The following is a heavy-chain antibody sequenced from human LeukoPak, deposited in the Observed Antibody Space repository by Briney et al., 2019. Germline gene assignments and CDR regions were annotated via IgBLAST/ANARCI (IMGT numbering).Heavy chain of an antibody. J-gene: IGHJ4*02. CDR3: ARAYRDGYSSPLDY. CDR2: ISSSSTYI. CDR1: GFTFSSYS. Sequence: PGGSLRLSCAASGFTFSSYSMNWVRQAPGKGLEWVSSISSSSTYIYYADSVKGRFTISRDNAKNSLYLQMNSLRAEDTAVYYCARAYRDGYSSPLDYWGQGTLVTVSS. D-gene: IGHD5-24*01. V-gene: IGHV3-21*01.